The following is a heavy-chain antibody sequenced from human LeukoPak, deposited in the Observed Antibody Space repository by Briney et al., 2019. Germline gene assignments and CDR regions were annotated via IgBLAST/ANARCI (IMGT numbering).Heavy chain of an antibody. Sequence: GGSLRLSCAASGFTFSSYSVNWVRQAPGKGLEWVSSISSSSGYIYYADSVKGRFTISRDNAKNPLYLQMNSLRAEDTAVYYCARGGMTTISRWFDPWGQGTLVTVSS. CDR2: ISSSSGYI. D-gene: IGHD5-24*01. CDR1: GFTFSSYS. J-gene: IGHJ5*02. V-gene: IGHV3-21*01. CDR3: ARGGMTTISRWFDP.